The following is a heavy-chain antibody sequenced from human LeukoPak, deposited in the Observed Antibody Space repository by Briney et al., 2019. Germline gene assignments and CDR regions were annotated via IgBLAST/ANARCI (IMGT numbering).Heavy chain of an antibody. CDR1: GGTFSSYA. Sequence: ASVKVSCKASGGTFSSYAISWVRRAPGQGLEWMGGIIPIFGTANYAQKFQGRVTITADESTSTAYMELSSPRSEDTAVYYCAREVGYGSGRNDYWGQGTLVTVSS. CDR3: AREVGYGSGRNDY. D-gene: IGHD3-10*01. CDR2: IIPIFGTA. V-gene: IGHV1-69*13. J-gene: IGHJ4*02.